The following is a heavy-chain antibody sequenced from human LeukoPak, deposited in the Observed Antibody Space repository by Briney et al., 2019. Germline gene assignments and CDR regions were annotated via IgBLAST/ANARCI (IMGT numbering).Heavy chain of an antibody. CDR3: ARDPPYGGYDHPSFDY. J-gene: IGHJ4*02. Sequence: PGGSLRLSCAASGFTFSSYWMSWVRQAPGKGLEWVANIKQDGSEKYYVDSVKGRFTISRDNAKNSLYLQMNSLRAEDTAVYYCARDPPYGGYDHPSFDYWGQGTLVTVSS. V-gene: IGHV3-7*01. CDR1: GFTFSSYW. D-gene: IGHD5-12*01. CDR2: IKQDGSEK.